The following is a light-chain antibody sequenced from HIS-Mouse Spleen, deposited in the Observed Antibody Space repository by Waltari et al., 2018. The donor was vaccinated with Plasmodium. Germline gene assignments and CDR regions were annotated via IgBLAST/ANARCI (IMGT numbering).Light chain of an antibody. CDR3: SSYAGSNNLV. CDR2: EVS. J-gene: IGLJ2*01. V-gene: IGLV2-8*01. CDR1: SSDVGGYNY. Sequence: QSALTQPPSASGSPGQSVTISCTGTSSDVGGYNYVSWYQQHPGKAPKLMIAEVSNRPSGVPDRFSGSKSGNTASLTVSGRQAEDEADYYCSSYAGSNNLVFGGGTKLTVL.